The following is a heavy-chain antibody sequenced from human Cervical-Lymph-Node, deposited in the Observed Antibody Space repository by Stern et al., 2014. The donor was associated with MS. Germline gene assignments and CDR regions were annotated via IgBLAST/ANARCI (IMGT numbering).Heavy chain of an antibody. J-gene: IGHJ4*02. CDR2: INPSGDSA. Sequence: QVQLMQSGAEVKKPGASVKVSCKASGYTFTSHYMHWVRQAPGQGLEWVGIINPSGDSASYAQKFQGRVTMTRDTSTSIVYMELSSLRSEDTAVYYCASGTGSKRPTGNYWGQGTLVTVSS. D-gene: IGHD3/OR15-3a*01. CDR3: ASGTGSKRPTGNY. CDR1: GYTFTSHY. V-gene: IGHV1-46*01.